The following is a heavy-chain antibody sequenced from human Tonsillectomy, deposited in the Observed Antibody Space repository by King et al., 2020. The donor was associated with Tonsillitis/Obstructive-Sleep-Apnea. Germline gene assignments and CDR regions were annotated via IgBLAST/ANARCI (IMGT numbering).Heavy chain of an antibody. J-gene: IGHJ6*03. Sequence: VKLVESGGGLVKSGGSLRLSCAASGFTFRSSSMSWVRQAPGKGLEWVSSISSRSTYIYYADSVEGRFTISRDNAKNSLYLQMNSLRAEDTAVYYCARDLAKDNISWGMDVWGKGTTVTVSS. D-gene: IGHD6-13*01. CDR2: ISSRSTYI. V-gene: IGHV3-21*01. CDR1: GFTFRSSS. CDR3: ARDLAKDNISWGMDV.